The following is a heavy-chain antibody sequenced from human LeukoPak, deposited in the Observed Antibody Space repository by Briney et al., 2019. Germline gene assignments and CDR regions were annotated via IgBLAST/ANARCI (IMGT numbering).Heavy chain of an antibody. Sequence: PSETLSLTCTVSGDSITSHYWSWIRQPPGKGLEWIGYIYYSGSTNYNPSLKGRVTISVDTSKKQFSLNLSSVTAADTAVYYGARGAYGVYDAMFHYYYMDVWGKGTTVLVSS. CDR2: IYYSGST. J-gene: IGHJ6*03. CDR3: ARGAYGVYDAMFHYYYMDV. CDR1: GDSITSHY. D-gene: IGHD5/OR15-5a*01. V-gene: IGHV4-59*11.